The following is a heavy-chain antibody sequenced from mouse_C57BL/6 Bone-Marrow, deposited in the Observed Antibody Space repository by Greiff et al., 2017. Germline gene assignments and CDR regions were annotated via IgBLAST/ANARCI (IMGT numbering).Heavy chain of an antibody. J-gene: IGHJ4*01. Sequence: EVKLQESGAELVRPGASVKLSCTASGFNIKDDYMHWVKQRPEQGLEWIGWIDPENGDTEYASKFQGKATITADTSSNTAYLQLSSLTSEDTAVYYCTGYFYYYAMDYWGQGTSVTVSS. CDR1: GFNIKDDY. V-gene: IGHV14-4*01. D-gene: IGHD2-3*01. CDR2: IDPENGDT. CDR3: TGYFYYYAMDY.